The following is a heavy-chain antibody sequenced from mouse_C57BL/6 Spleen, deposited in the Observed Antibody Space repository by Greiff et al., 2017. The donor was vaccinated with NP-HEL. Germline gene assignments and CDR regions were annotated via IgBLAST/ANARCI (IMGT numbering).Heavy chain of an antibody. Sequence: EVQLQQSGPELVKPGASVKIPCKASGYTFTDYNMDWVKQSHGKSLEWIGDINPNNGGTIYNQKFKGKATLTVDKSSRTAYMELRSLTSEDTAVYYCARAHYGSSYVDYAMDYRGQGTSVTVSS. CDR1: GYTFTDYN. J-gene: IGHJ4*01. CDR3: ARAHYGSSYVDYAMDY. CDR2: INPNNGGT. D-gene: IGHD1-1*01. V-gene: IGHV1-18*01.